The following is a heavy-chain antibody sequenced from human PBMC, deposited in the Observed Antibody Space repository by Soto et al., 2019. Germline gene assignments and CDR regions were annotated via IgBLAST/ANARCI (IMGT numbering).Heavy chain of an antibody. Sequence: PSETLSLTCSVYGGSSRAYHWSWIRQSPGEGLEWIGEFSYSGSLNYNPSLKRRVAVSLDTSTDHFSLTMTSVTAADTGVYFCAGGPRYWSFALWGRGTLVTVS. CDR1: GGSSRAYH. V-gene: IGHV4-34*01. J-gene: IGHJ2*01. CDR2: FSYSGSL. D-gene: IGHD1-20*01. CDR3: AGGPRYWSFAL.